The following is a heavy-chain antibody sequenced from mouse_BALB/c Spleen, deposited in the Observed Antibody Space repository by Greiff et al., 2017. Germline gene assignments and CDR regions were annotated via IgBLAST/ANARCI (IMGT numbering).Heavy chain of an antibody. CDR1: GFSLTSYG. D-gene: IGHD2-4*01. V-gene: IGHV2-9*02. J-gene: IGHJ4*01. CDR3: ARVQPKSTMITTGAMDY. Sequence: VQGVESGPGLVAPSQSLSITCTVSGFSLTSYGVHWVRQPPGKGLEWLGVIWAGGSTNYNSALMSRLSISKDNSKSQVFLKMNSLQTDDTAMYYCARVQPKSTMITTGAMDYWGQGTSVTVSS. CDR2: IWAGGST.